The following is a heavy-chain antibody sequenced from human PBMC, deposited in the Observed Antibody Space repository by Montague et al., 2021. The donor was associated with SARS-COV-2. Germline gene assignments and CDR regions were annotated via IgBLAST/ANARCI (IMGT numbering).Heavy chain of an antibody. CDR1: GFTFSSYE. Sequence: SLSLSCAASGFTFSSYEMNWVRQAPGKGLECVSYISISCSTIYYADSVKGLFTISRDNAKNSLYLQMNSLRAEDTAVYYCSRADTAMVIYFDYWGQGTLVTASS. D-gene: IGHD5-18*01. J-gene: IGHJ4*02. V-gene: IGHV3-48*03. CDR3: SRADTAMVIYFDY. CDR2: ISISCSTI.